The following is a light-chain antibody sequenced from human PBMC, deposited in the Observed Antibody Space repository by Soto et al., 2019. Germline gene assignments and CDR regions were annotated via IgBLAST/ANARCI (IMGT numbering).Light chain of an antibody. J-gene: IGLJ3*02. CDR2: EGT. CDR3: CSYAGSSWV. V-gene: IGLV2-23*01. CDR1: SSDVGSYNL. Sequence: QSALTQPASVSGSPGQSITISCTGTSSDVGSYNLVSWYQHHPGKAPKLMIYEGTKRPSGLSNRFSGSKSGNTASLTISGLQAEDEADYYCCSYAGSSWVFGGGTKLTVL.